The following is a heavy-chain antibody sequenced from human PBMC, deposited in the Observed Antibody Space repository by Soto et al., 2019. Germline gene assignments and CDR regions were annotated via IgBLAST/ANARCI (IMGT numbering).Heavy chain of an antibody. CDR2: INAGNGNT. CDR3: ARGIAPYYFDY. Sequence: QVQLVQSGAEEKKPGASVKVSYKASGYTFTSYAMHWVRQAPGQRLEWMGWINAGNGNTKYSQKFQGRVTITRDTSASTAYMELSSLRSEDTAVYYCARGIAPYYFDYWGQGTLVTVSS. D-gene: IGHD6-13*01. J-gene: IGHJ4*02. CDR1: GYTFTSYA. V-gene: IGHV1-3*05.